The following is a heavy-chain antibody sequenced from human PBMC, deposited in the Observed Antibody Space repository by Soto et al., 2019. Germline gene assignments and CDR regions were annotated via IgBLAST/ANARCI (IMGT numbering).Heavy chain of an antibody. J-gene: IGHJ4*02. CDR1: GGSISSGGYY. CDR2: IYYSGST. D-gene: IGHD2-2*01. CDR3: ARYLIGDCISTSCSVKDYYFDY. V-gene: IGHV4-31*03. Sequence: QVQLQESGPGLVKPSQTLSLTCTVSGGSISSGGYYWSWIRQHPGKGLEWIGYIYYSGSTYYNPSLKSRVTISVDTTKSQCSLKLSSVTAADTAVYYCARYLIGDCISTSCSVKDYYFDYWGQGTLVTVSS.